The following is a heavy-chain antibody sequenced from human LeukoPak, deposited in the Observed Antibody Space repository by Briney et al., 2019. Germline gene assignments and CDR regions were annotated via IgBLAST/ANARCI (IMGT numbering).Heavy chain of an antibody. CDR1: GFTVSSNY. V-gene: IGHV3-53*01. CDR2: IYSGGST. Sequence: GGSLRLSCAASGFTVSSNYMSWVRQAPGKGLEWVSGIYSGGSTYYADSVKGRFTISRDNSKNTLYLQMNSLRAEDTAVYYCARLGITIFDNWFDPWGQGTLVTVSS. CDR3: ARLGITIFDNWFDP. D-gene: IGHD3-3*01. J-gene: IGHJ5*02.